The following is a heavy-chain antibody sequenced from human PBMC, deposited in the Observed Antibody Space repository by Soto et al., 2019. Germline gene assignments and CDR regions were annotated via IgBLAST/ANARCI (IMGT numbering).Heavy chain of an antibody. J-gene: IGHJ4*02. Sequence: SETLSLTCSVSGGSISGSYWSWIRQSPGKGLEWLGYVYCTGSTNYSPSLRSRVSISVDTSKNEFSLRLSSVTAADTAIYYCARGGNWNYWSYYDYWGQGTLVTVSS. V-gene: IGHV4-59*01. CDR3: ARGGNWNYWSYYDY. D-gene: IGHD1-7*01. CDR2: VYCTGST. CDR1: GGSISGSY.